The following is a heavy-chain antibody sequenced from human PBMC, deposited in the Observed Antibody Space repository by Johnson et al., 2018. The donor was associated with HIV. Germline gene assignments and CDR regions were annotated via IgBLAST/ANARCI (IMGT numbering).Heavy chain of an antibody. D-gene: IGHD4-17*01. CDR2: INWNGGST. CDR1: GFTFDDYD. J-gene: IGHJ3*02. V-gene: IGHV3-20*04. Sequence: MLLVESGGGVVRPGGSLRLSCAASGFTFDDYDMSWVRQAPGKGLEWVSGINWNGGSTGYADSVKGRFTISRDNAKNSLYLQRNSLRAEDTALYYCARPSVTTRDAFDIWGQGTMVTVSS. CDR3: ARPSVTTRDAFDI.